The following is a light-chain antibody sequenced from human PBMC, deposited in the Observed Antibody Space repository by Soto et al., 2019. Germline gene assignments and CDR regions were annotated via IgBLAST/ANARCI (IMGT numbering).Light chain of an antibody. CDR2: WAS. J-gene: IGKJ4*01. Sequence: DIVMTQSPDSLAVSLGERATINCKSSQSVLYNSNNKNYLAWYQQEPGQPPKLLIYWASTRESGVPDRFSGSGSGTDFTLTISNLQAEDVAVYYCQQYYSILLTFGGGTKVEIK. CDR3: QQYYSILLT. V-gene: IGKV4-1*01. CDR1: QSVLYNSNNKNY.